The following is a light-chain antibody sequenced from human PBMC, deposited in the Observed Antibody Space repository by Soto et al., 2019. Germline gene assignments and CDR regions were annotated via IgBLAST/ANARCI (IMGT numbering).Light chain of an antibody. CDR2: EVS. V-gene: IGLV2-14*01. CDR1: SNDVGGYNY. Sequence: QSALTQPASVSGSPGQSITISCTGTSNDVGGYNYVSWYQQHPGKAPKLMIYEVSNRPSGVSNRFSGSKSGNTASLTISGLQAEYEADYCCSSYTGSSTPPYVLGTGTKLTVL. J-gene: IGLJ1*01. CDR3: SSYTGSSTPPYV.